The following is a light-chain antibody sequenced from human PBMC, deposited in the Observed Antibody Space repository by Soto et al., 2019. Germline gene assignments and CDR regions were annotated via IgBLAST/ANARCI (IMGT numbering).Light chain of an antibody. V-gene: IGKV1-33*01. J-gene: IGKJ2*01. CDR1: QDIIRY. Sequence: DIQVTQSPSSLSASVGDRVTITCQASQDIIRYLDWYQQKPGQAPKVLIYGASNLIRGVSSRFSGSGSVTHFTFTITSLQPEDFATYYCQQYHALPYTFGQGTKLDIK. CDR2: GAS. CDR3: QQYHALPYT.